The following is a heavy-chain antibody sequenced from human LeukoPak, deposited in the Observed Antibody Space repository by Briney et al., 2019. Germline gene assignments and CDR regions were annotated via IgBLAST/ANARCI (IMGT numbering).Heavy chain of an antibody. Sequence: GASVKVSCKASGYTFTGYYMHWVRQAPGQGLEWMGWINPNNGGTNYAQKFQGRVTMTSDTSISTAYMELSRLRSDDTAVYYCVRDPSEVGAHWGEGSLVTVSS. CDR1: GYTFTGYY. CDR2: INPNNGGT. J-gene: IGHJ4*02. D-gene: IGHD1-26*01. V-gene: IGHV1-2*02. CDR3: VRDPSEVGAH.